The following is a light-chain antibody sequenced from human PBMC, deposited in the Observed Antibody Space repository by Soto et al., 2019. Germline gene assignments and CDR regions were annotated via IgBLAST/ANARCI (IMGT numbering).Light chain of an antibody. Sequence: DIQMTQSPSTLSASVGDRVTITCRASQSISSWLAWYQQKPGTAPNLLIYKASTLQSGVPSRFSGSGSGTEFTLTISSVQPDDSATYYCQQYSDNWTVGQGTKVEIK. J-gene: IGKJ1*01. CDR3: QQYSDNWT. CDR1: QSISSW. CDR2: KAS. V-gene: IGKV1-5*03.